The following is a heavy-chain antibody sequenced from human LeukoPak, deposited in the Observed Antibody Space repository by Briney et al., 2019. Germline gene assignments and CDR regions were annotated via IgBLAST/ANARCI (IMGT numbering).Heavy chain of an antibody. J-gene: IGHJ6*03. CDR1: GYTFTSYY. CDR3: ATAKRYSNYYYYYYMDV. V-gene: IGHV1-46*01. Sequence: ASVKVSCKASGYTFTSYYMHWVRQAPGQGLEWMGIINPSGGSTSYAQKFQGRVTMTTDTSTSTAYMELRSLRSDDTAVYYCATAKRYSNYYYYYYMDVWGKGTTVTVSS. D-gene: IGHD4-11*01. CDR2: INPSGGST.